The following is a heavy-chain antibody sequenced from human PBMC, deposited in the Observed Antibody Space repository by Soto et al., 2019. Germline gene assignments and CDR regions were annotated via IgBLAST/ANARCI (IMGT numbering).Heavy chain of an antibody. V-gene: IGHV1-8*01. CDR2: MNPNSGNT. CDR1: GYTFTSYD. CDR3: ARGNRYCSSTSCSRQRPPVRYFDY. J-gene: IGHJ4*02. D-gene: IGHD2-2*01. Sequence: ASVKVSCKASGYTFTSYDINWVRQATGQGLEWMGWMNPNSGNTGYAQKFQGRVTMTRNTSISTAYMELISLGSEDTAVYYCARGNRYCSSTSCSRQRPPVRYFDYWGQGTLVTVSS.